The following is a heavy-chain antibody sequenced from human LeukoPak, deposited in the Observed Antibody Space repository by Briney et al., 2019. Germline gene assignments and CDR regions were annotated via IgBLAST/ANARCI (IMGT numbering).Heavy chain of an antibody. CDR3: AKDEGVTHYYYYMDV. CDR1: GFTFSDNA. V-gene: IGHV3-23*01. D-gene: IGHD3-10*01. Sequence: GGSLRLSCAASGFTFSDNAMTWVRQTPGKGLEWVSTISGGGEATWYADSVKGRFTISRDNYKSTLYLQMNSLRAEDTAVYYCAKDEGVTHYYYYMDVWGKGTTVTVSS. CDR2: ISGGGEAT. J-gene: IGHJ6*03.